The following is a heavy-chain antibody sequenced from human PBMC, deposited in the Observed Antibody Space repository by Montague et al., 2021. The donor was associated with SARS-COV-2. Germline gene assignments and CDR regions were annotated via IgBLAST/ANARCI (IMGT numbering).Heavy chain of an antibody. CDR1: GGSIRSYD. D-gene: IGHD3-9*01. Sequence: SKTLSLTCTVAGGSIRSYDWNWIRQHPGKGMEWIGYIYDGGSTNYNPSLKSGVTISVDTYKNKYSMKLSSVTAADTAVYNCARDRRTDIDWLFPDSGSYYYYIDVWGKATTVTVAS. J-gene: IGHJ6*03. V-gene: IGHV4-59*01. CDR2: IYDGGST. CDR3: ARDRRTDIDWLFPDSGSYYYYIDV.